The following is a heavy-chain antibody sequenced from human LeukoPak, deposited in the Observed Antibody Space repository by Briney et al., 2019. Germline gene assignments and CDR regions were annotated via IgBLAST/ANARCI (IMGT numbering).Heavy chain of an antibody. D-gene: IGHD7-27*01. CDR2: INHSGST. Sequence: PSETLSLTCAVYGGSFSGYYWSWIRQPPGKGLEWIGEINHSGSTNYNPSLKSRVTISVDTSKNQFSLRLSSVTAADTAVYYCARTKSGYYFMDVWGKGTTVTVSS. V-gene: IGHV4-34*01. J-gene: IGHJ6*03. CDR1: GGSFSGYY. CDR3: ARTKSGYYFMDV.